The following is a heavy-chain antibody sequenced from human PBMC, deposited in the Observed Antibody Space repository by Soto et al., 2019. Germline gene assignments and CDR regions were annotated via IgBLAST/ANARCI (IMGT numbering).Heavy chain of an antibody. D-gene: IGHD5-18*01. Sequence: SETLSLTCTVSGGSISSYYWSWIRQPPGKGLEWIGYIHYSGSTNYNPSLKSRVTISVDTSKNQFSLKLSSVTAADTAVYYCASSGYSYGGFDYWGQGTLVTVSS. J-gene: IGHJ4*02. CDR3: ASSGYSYGGFDY. CDR2: IHYSGST. V-gene: IGHV4-59*08. CDR1: GGSISSYY.